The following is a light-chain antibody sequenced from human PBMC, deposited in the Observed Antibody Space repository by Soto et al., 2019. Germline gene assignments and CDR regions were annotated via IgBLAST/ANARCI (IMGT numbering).Light chain of an antibody. CDR1: QSVSSRY. CDR2: GAS. Sequence: EIVLTQSPGTLSLSPGERATLSCRASQSVSSRYLAWYQQKPGQAPRLLIYGASNRATGIPDRFSGSGSGTDFTLTISRLEPEDFAVYFCQEYGSSPPFTFGQGTKVEIK. J-gene: IGKJ2*01. V-gene: IGKV3-20*01. CDR3: QEYGSSPPFT.